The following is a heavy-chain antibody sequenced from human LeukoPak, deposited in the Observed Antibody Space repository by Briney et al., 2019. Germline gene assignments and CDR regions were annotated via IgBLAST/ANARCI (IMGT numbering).Heavy chain of an antibody. V-gene: IGHV4-34*01. Sequence: PSETLSLTCAVYGGSFSGYYWSWIRQPPGKGLEWIGEINRSGSTNYNPSLKSRVTISVDTSKNQFSLKLSSVTAADTAVYYCARGRYYLPAQYFDYWGQGTLVTVSS. D-gene: IGHD3-10*01. J-gene: IGHJ4*02. CDR3: ARGRYYLPAQYFDY. CDR1: GGSFSGYY. CDR2: INRSGST.